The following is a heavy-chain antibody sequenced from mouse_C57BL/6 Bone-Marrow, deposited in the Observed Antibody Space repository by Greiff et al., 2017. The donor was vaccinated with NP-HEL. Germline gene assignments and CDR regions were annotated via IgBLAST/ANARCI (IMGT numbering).Heavy chain of an antibody. CDR1: GYSITNGNHW. CDR2: ISSSGST. V-gene: IGHV3-4*01. Sequence: DVKLVESGPALVKPSQTVSLTCTVTGYSITNGNHWWNWIRQVSGSKLEWIGYISSSGSTDSNPSLKSRISITRDTSKNQLFLQLNSVTTEDIATYYCARAPDYDYDWYFDVWGTGTTVTVSS. CDR3: ARAPDYDYDWYFDV. D-gene: IGHD2-4*01. J-gene: IGHJ1*03.